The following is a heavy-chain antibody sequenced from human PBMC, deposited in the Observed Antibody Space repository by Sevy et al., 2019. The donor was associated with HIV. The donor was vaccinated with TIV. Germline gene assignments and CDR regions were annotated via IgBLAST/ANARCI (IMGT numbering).Heavy chain of an antibody. CDR2: ISGSGGST. V-gene: IGHV3-23*01. D-gene: IGHD6-19*01. Sequence: GGSLRLSCAASGFTFSSYAMSWVRQAPGKGLEWVSAISGSGGSTYYADSVKGRFTISRDNSKNTLYLQMNSLRAEDTAVYYCAKEGDSSGWYGGAYYFDYWGQGTLVTVS. CDR1: GFTFSSYA. J-gene: IGHJ4*02. CDR3: AKEGDSSGWYGGAYYFDY.